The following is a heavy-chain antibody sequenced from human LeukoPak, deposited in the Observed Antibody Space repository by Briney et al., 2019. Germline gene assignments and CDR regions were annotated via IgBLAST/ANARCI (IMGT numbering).Heavy chain of an antibody. CDR3: ARDSNQDYGGNSADH. J-gene: IGHJ4*02. Sequence: ASVKVSCKTSGYSFTGYHIHWVRQAPGQGLEWMGWINPNSGGTNFAQKFPAGVTLTRDTSISTVYMELSSLRSDDTAIYYCARDSNQDYGGNSADHWGQGTLVTVSS. D-gene: IGHD4-23*01. CDR2: INPNSGGT. CDR1: GYSFTGYH. V-gene: IGHV1-2*02.